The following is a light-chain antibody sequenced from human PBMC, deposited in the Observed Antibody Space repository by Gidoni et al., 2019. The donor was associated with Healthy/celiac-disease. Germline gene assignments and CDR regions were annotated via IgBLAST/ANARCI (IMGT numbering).Light chain of an antibody. Sequence: DSQLTQSPSFLSASVGDRVTITCRASQGISSYLAWYQQKPGKAPKPLIYAASTLDSGVPSRFSGSGSGTEFPLTISSLQPEDFATYYCQQLNSYPLTFGGGTKVEIK. CDR3: QQLNSYPLT. J-gene: IGKJ4*01. CDR2: AAS. V-gene: IGKV1-9*01. CDR1: QGISSY.